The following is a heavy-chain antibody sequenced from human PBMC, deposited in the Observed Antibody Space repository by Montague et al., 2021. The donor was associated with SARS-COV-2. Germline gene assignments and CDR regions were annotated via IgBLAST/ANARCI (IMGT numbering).Heavy chain of an antibody. V-gene: IGHV4-59*01. Sequence: SETLSLTCTVSGGSISSYYWSWIRQPPGKGLEWIGYIYYSGSTNYNPSLKSRVTISVDTSKNQFSLKLSSVTAADTAVYYCARVSGEMGNAFDIWGQGTMVTVSS. CDR2: IYYSGST. D-gene: IGHD5-24*01. CDR1: GGSISSYY. CDR3: ARVSGEMGNAFDI. J-gene: IGHJ3*02.